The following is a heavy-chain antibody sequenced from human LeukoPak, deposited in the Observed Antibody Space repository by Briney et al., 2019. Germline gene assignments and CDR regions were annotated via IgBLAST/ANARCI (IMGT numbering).Heavy chain of an antibody. V-gene: IGHV1-69*13. CDR1: GGTCISYA. CDR3: ARGGDCSSTSCGYYYYGMDV. CDR2: IIPIFGTA. Sequence: SVKVSCKASGGTCISYAISWVRQAPGQGLEWMGGIIPIFGTANYAQKFQGRVTITADESTSTAYMELSSLRSEDTAVYYCARGGDCSSTSCGYYYYGMDVWGQGTTVTVSS. J-gene: IGHJ6*02. D-gene: IGHD2-2*01.